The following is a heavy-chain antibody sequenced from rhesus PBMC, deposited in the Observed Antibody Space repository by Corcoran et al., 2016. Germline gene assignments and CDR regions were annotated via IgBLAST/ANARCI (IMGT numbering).Heavy chain of an antibody. J-gene: IGHJ5-1*01. V-gene: IGHV4-173*01. CDR2: TSGDGVNT. CDR1: GVSIRHTS. D-gene: IGHD2-39*02. CDR3: ARDLYGGAFDRFDV. Sequence: QVQLQESGQGLVKPSETLSLPCAVSGVSIRHTSCSWIRQAPGRGLVWIGRTSGDGVNTDYKPSLNSRVSISVDTSKTQLSLKLTSVSAADTAFYYCARDLYGGAFDRFDVWGAGVLVTVSS.